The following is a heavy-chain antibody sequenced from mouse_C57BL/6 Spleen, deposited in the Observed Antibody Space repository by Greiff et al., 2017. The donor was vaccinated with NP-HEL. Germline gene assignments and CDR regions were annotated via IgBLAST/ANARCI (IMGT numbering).Heavy chain of an antibody. Sequence: DVHLVESGGGLVKPGGSLKLSCAASGFTFSDYGMHWVRQAPEKGLEWVAYISSGSSTIYYADTVKGRFTISRDNAKNTLFLQMTSLRSEDTAVYYCARSYYGYAMDYWGQGTSVTVSS. V-gene: IGHV5-17*01. J-gene: IGHJ4*01. CDR3: ARSYYGYAMDY. CDR2: ISSGSSTI. D-gene: IGHD1-1*01. CDR1: GFTFSDYG.